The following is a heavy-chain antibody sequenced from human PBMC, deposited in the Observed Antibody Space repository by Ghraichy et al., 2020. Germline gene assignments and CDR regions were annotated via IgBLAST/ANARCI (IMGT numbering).Heavy chain of an antibody. V-gene: IGHV3-49*04. Sequence: GESLNISCTTSGFSFGDYGMSWVRQAPGKGLEWVCIIRSKDYGGTTEYDASVKGRLTISRDDSKSIAYLQMNSLTTEDTAVYHCTRTPWGSAWHVFDYWGQGTLVTVSS. D-gene: IGHD6-19*01. CDR3: TRTPWGSAWHVFDY. J-gene: IGHJ4*02. CDR1: GFSFGDYG. CDR2: IRSKDYGGTT.